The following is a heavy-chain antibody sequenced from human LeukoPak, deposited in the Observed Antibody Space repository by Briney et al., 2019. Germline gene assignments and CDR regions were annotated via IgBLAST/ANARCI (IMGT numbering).Heavy chain of an antibody. J-gene: IGHJ5*02. Sequence: PSETLSLTCAVSGGSISSGGYSWRWIRQPPGKGLEWIGYIYHSGSTYYNPSLKSRVTISVDRSKNQFSLKLSSVTAADTAVYYCARTRYDILTGQGAWFDPWGQGTLVTVSS. CDR1: GGSISSGGYS. CDR3: ARTRYDILTGQGAWFDP. V-gene: IGHV4-30-2*01. CDR2: IYHSGST. D-gene: IGHD3-9*01.